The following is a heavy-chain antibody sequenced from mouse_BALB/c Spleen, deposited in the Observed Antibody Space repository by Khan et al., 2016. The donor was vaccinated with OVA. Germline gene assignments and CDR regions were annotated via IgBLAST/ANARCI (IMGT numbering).Heavy chain of an antibody. CDR1: GHTFTAYY. V-gene: IGHV1-84*02. Sequence: QVQLKESGPELVKPGASVKMSCKASGHTFTAYYINWVKQTPGQGLQWIGWIHPGSANTKYNERFKGKATLTVDKSSSTAYMQLSSLTSEDTAVYFCAGGFDYWGHGTTVSVSS. CDR3: AGGFDY. CDR2: IHPGSANT. J-gene: IGHJ2*01.